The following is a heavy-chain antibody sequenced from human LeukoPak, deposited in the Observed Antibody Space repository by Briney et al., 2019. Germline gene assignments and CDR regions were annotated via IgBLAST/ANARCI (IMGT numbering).Heavy chain of an antibody. CDR2: VNPAGSET. V-gene: IGHV3-7*01. CDR3: ARFGYVAAIDV. D-gene: IGHD1-26*01. J-gene: IGHJ4*02. Sequence: GGSLRLSCAASGFSFSAYWMTWVRQAPGTGLEWVANVNPAGSETYYVDPVKGRFSISRDNAKNLVYLQMNSLRAEDTAVYHCARFGYVAAIDVWGQGTPVTVSS. CDR1: GFSFSAYW.